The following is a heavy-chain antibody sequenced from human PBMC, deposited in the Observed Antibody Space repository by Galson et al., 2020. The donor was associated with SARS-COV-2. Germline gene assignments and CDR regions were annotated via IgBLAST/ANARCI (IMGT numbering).Heavy chain of an antibody. CDR2: ISGSGANT. J-gene: IGHJ4*02. Sequence: GESLKISCAASGFTFSNYAMAWVRQAPGKGLEWVSGISGSGANTYYADSVKGRFTISRDNSKNTLYLQMDSLRAEDTAVYYCANEVGDSPDHWGQGTLSPSP. V-gene: IGHV3-23*01. D-gene: IGHD2-21*02. CDR1: GFTFSNYA. CDR3: ANEVGDSPDH.